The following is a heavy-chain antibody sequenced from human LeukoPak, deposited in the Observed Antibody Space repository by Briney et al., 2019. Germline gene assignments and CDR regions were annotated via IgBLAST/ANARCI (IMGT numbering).Heavy chain of an antibody. CDR2: ISAYNGNT. D-gene: IGHD3-22*01. Sequence: EASVKVSXKASGYTFTSYGISWVRQAPGQGLEWMGWISAYNGNTNYAQKLQGRVTMTTDTSTSTAYMELRSLRSDDTAVYYCAREFAYYYDSSGYYYEDYWGQGTLVTVSS. V-gene: IGHV1-18*01. CDR3: AREFAYYYDSSGYYYEDY. J-gene: IGHJ4*02. CDR1: GYTFTSYG.